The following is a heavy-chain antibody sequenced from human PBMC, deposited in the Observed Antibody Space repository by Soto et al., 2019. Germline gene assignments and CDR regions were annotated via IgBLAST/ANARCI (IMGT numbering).Heavy chain of an antibody. CDR1: GFTFSNAW. J-gene: IGHJ4*02. CDR3: TTETSGYSYGNYYFDY. Sequence: GGSLRLSCAASGFTFSNAWMSWVRQAPGKGLEWVGRIKSKTDGGTTDYAAPVKGRFTISRDDSKNTLYLQMNSLKTEDTAVYYCTTETSGYSYGNYYFDYWGQGTLVTVSS. V-gene: IGHV3-15*01. D-gene: IGHD5-18*01. CDR2: IKSKTDGGTT.